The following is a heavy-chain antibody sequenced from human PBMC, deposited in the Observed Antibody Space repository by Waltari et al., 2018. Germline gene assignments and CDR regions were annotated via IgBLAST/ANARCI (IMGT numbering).Heavy chain of an antibody. D-gene: IGHD3-22*01. Sequence: EVQLLESGGGLVQPGGSLRLSCAASGFTFSSYAMSWVRQAPGKGLEWVSAISGSGGSTYYADSVKGRFTISRDNSKNTLYLQMNSLRAEDTAVYYCAKPLGEAFLTIVVTPGYWGQGTLVTVSS. CDR3: AKPLGEAFLTIVVTPGY. CDR2: ISGSGGST. J-gene: IGHJ4*02. V-gene: IGHV3-23*01. CDR1: GFTFSSYA.